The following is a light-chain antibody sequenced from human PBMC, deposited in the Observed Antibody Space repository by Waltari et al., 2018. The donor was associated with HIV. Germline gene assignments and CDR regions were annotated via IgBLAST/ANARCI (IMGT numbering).Light chain of an antibody. CDR1: QNVQNF. Sequence: VLTQSPATLSLSAGVGATLSCKASQNVQNFVAWYQLKAGQVPRLLVHDASKRATGVPGRFSGSGSGTDFTLTISGLESEDVAIYYCQQRDVWPPTFGGGTKVEIK. CDR2: DAS. J-gene: IGKJ4*01. V-gene: IGKV3-11*01. CDR3: QQRDVWPPT.